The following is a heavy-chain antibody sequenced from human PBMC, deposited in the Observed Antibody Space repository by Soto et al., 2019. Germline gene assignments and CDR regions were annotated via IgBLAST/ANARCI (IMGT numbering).Heavy chain of an antibody. CDR2: INQAGNKK. D-gene: IGHD2-8*02. J-gene: IGHJ4*02. CDR3: ARDRGSGRY. CDR1: GLTFSNYW. V-gene: IGHV3-7*05. Sequence: EVQLVESGGDLVQPGGSLRLSCVTSGLTFSNYWLSWVRQAPGKGLEWVANINQAGNKKYYVDSVKGRFTISRDNAKYSLYLQMNSLKAEDTAVYYCARDRGSGRYWGQGTLVTVSS.